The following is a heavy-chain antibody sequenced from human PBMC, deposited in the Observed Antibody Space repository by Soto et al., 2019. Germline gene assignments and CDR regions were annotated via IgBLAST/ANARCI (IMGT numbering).Heavy chain of an antibody. CDR3: ARGRSGSYYNFDY. V-gene: IGHV4-30-2*01. Sequence: SETLSLTCAVSGGSISSGGYSWSWIRQPPGKGLEWIGYIYHSGITHYNPSLKSRVTISIDTSKNQFSLNLSSVTAADTAVYYCARGRSGSYYNFDYWGQGTPVTVSS. CDR1: GGSISSGGYS. CDR2: IYHSGIT. J-gene: IGHJ4*02. D-gene: IGHD3-10*01.